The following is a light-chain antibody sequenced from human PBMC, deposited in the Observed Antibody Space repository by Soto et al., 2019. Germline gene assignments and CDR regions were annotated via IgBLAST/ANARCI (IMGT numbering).Light chain of an antibody. Sequence: ESVLTQSAGTRSLSPGERATRSCRASQSVSSNYLAWYQQKPGQAPRLLIYGASTRATGIPDRFSGSGSGTDFTLTISRLEPEDSAVYYCQQYGSSPTWTFGQGTKADIK. V-gene: IGKV3-20*01. CDR3: QQYGSSPTWT. CDR1: QSVSSNY. CDR2: GAS. J-gene: IGKJ1*01.